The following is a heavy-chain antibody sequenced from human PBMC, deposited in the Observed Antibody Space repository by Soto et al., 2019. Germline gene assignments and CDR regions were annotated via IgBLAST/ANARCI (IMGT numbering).Heavy chain of an antibody. Sequence: QLQLQESGPGLVKSSETLSLSCTVSGGSISGSNHFWGWIRQPPGKGLEWIGSYQYGGSTYYNPSPKSRLTISGDTSKNQFSLKVRSVTAADTAMDYCARHLGRKWFDPWGQGTLVTVSS. CDR3: ARHLGRKWFDP. J-gene: IGHJ5*02. CDR2: YQYGGST. V-gene: IGHV4-39*01. CDR1: GGSISGSNHF. D-gene: IGHD3-16*01.